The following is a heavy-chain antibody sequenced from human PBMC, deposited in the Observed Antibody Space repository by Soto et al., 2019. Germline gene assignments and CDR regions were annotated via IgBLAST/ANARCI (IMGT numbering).Heavy chain of an antibody. J-gene: IGHJ6*03. V-gene: IGHV3-23*01. D-gene: IGHD3-16*01. CDR3: AKFRGPSYSYYYMDV. Sequence: GGSLTLCCAASGFTFGTYAMKWLRQAPGRGLECVSFISGSGRTTYYADSVKGRFTVSRDNSKNTMYLQMNSLGAEDTALYYCAKFRGPSYSYYYMDVWGKGTTVTVSS. CDR2: ISGSGRTT. CDR1: GFTFGTYA.